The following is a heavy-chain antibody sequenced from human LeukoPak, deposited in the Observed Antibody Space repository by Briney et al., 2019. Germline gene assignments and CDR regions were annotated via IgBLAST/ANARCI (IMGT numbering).Heavy chain of an antibody. V-gene: IGHV5-51*01. Sequence: GESLKISCKGSGYSFTSYWIGWVRQMPGKGLEWMGIIYPGHSDTRYSPSFQGQVTISADKSISTAYLQWSSLKASDSAMYYCTRAYCGGGSCYSSGYYYYYNMDVWGKGTAVTVSS. J-gene: IGHJ6*03. CDR2: IYPGHSDT. D-gene: IGHD2-15*01. CDR3: TRAYCGGGSCYSSGYYYYYNMDV. CDR1: GYSFTSYW.